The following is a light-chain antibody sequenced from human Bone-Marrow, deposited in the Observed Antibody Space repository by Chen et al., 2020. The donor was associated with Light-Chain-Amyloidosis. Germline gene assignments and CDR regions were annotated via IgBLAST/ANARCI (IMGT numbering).Light chain of an antibody. J-gene: IGKJ4*01. CDR2: MVS. CDR1: ESLVHSDGNTY. CDR3: MESTHWPPVT. Sequence: VVLTQSPLSLPVTLGQPASISCKSSESLVHSDGNTYLSWFQQRPGQSPRRLIYMVSRRDSGVPDRCSGSGSGADFTLHINRVEADDVAIYYCMESTHWPPVTFGGGTKVEVK. V-gene: IGKV2-30*02.